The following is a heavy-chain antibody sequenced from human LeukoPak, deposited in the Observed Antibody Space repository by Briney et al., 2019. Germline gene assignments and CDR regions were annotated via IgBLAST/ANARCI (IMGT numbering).Heavy chain of an antibody. CDR3: ARGRRVPPTN. CDR2: IDHSGST. D-gene: IGHD1/OR15-1a*01. Sequence: SETLSLTCAVYGGSFSGYYWSWIRQPPGKGLEWIGEIDHSGSTNYNPSLKSRVTISVDTFKNQFSLKLSSVTAADTAVYYCARGRRVPPTNWGQGTLVTVSS. CDR1: GGSFSGYY. V-gene: IGHV4-34*01. J-gene: IGHJ4*02.